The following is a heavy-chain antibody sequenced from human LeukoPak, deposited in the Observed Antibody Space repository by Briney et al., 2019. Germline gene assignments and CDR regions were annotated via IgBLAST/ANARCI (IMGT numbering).Heavy chain of an antibody. J-gene: IGHJ4*02. CDR3: AKQGYSYGYGYYFDY. V-gene: IGHV3-9*01. Sequence: PGRSLRLSCAASGFTFDDYAMHWVRQAPGKGLEWVSGISWNSGGIGYADSVKGRFTISRDNAKNSLYLQMNSLRAEDTALYYCAKQGYSYGYGYYFDYWGQGTLVTVSS. D-gene: IGHD5-18*01. CDR1: GFTFDDYA. CDR2: ISWNSGGI.